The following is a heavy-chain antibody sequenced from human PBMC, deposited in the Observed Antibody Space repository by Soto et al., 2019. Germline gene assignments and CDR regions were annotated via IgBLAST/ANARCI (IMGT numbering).Heavy chain of an antibody. CDR3: ARDSNIDPYYSSGWTDYYYYGMDV. Sequence: HPGGSLRLSCPASGFTVSSNYMSWVRQAPGKGLEWVSVIYSGGSTYYADSVKGRFTISRDNSKNTLYLQMNSLRAEDTAVYYCARDSNIDPYYSSGWTDYYYYGMDVWGQGTTVTVSS. CDR2: IYSGGST. CDR1: GFTVSSNY. J-gene: IGHJ6*02. D-gene: IGHD6-19*01. V-gene: IGHV3-66*01.